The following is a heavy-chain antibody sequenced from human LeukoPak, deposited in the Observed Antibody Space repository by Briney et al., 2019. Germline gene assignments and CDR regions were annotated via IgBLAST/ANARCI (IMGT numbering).Heavy chain of an antibody. CDR3: ARRDYYGSGSYWDNWFDP. Sequence: PSETLSLTCTVSGGSISSGSYYWSWIRQPAGKGLEWIGRIYTSGSTNYNPSLKSRVTISVDTSKDQFSLRLRSVIAADTAVYYCARRDYYGSGSYWDNWFDPWGQGTLVTVSS. D-gene: IGHD3-10*01. J-gene: IGHJ5*02. CDR2: IYTSGST. V-gene: IGHV4-61*02. CDR1: GGSISSGSYY.